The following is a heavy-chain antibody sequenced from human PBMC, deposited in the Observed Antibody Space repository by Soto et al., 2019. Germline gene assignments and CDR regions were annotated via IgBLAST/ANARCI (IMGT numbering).Heavy chain of an antibody. CDR2: IYYRGST. CDR1: GGSITSSSYY. J-gene: IGHJ4*02. CDR3: ASPAGADYTFDY. V-gene: IGHV4-39*01. Sequence: SETLSLTCAVSGGSITSSSYYWGWIRQAPGRGLEWIGTIYYRGSTYYNPSLESRVTISADTSKNELSLNLRSVNAADTAVYYCASPAGADYTFDYWGQGILVTVSS. D-gene: IGHD4-4*01.